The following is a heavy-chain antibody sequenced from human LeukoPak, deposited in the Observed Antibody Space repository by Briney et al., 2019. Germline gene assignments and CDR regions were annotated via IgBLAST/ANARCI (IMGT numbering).Heavy chain of an antibody. D-gene: IGHD4-17*01. Sequence: PSETLSLTCTVSGGSISSSSYYWGWIRQPPGKGLEWIGSIYYSGSTYYNPSLKSRVTISVDTSKNQFSLKLSSVTAADTAVYYCARDGYGDYVDYWGQGTLVTVSS. V-gene: IGHV4-39*07. CDR2: IYYSGST. J-gene: IGHJ4*02. CDR3: ARDGYGDYVDY. CDR1: GGSISSSSYY.